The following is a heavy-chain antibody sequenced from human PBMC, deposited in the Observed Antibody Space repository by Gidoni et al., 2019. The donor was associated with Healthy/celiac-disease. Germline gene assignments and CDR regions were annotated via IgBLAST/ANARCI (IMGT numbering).Heavy chain of an antibody. V-gene: IGHV3-21*01. CDR3: AREYYYDSSGYYYVLNAFDI. J-gene: IGHJ3*02. CDR2: ISSSSSYI. CDR1: GVTFSSYS. Sequence: EVQLVESGGGLVKPGGSLRLYCEASGVTFSSYSMNWVSSISSSSSYIYYADSVKGRFTISRDNAKNALYLQMNSLRAEDTAVYYCAREYYYDSSGYYYVLNAFDIWGQGTMVTVSS. D-gene: IGHD3-22*01.